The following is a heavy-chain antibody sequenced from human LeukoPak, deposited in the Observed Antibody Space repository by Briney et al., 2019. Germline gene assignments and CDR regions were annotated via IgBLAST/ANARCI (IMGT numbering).Heavy chain of an antibody. J-gene: IGHJ4*02. V-gene: IGHV3-30*04. CDR2: ISHDGSNE. CDR3: ARDKDHGDSRGWDFFDY. CDR1: GFSFSTYA. D-gene: IGHD6-19*01. Sequence: PGGSLRLSCTASGFSFSTYALHWVRQAPGKGLEWVAVISHDGSNEYNADSVKGRFTISRDNSKNTLYLQMNILRAEDSAIYYCARDKDHGDSRGWDFFDYWGLGTLVTVSS.